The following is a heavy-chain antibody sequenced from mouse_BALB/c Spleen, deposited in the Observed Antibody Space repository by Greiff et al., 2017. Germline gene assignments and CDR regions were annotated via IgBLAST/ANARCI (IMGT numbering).Heavy chain of an antibody. J-gene: IGHJ4*01. CDR3: AYGYDDAMDY. D-gene: IGHD2-2*01. CDR1: GYSITSDYA. CDR2: ISYSGST. Sequence: EVKVEESGPGLVKPSQSLSLTCTVTGYSITSDYAWNWIRQFPGNKLEWMGYISYSGSTSYNPSLKSRISITRDTSKNQFFLQLNSVTTEDTATYYCAYGYDDAMDYWGQGTSVTVSS. V-gene: IGHV3-2*02.